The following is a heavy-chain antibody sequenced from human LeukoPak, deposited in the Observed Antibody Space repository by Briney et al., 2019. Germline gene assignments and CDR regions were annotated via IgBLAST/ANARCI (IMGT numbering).Heavy chain of an antibody. CDR1: GYTFTGYY. CDR3: ARSTKELGRGDY. J-gene: IGHJ4*02. CDR2: INPNSGGT. D-gene: IGHD7-27*01. Sequence: ASVKVSCKASGYTFTGYYMHWVRQAPGQGLEWMGWINPNSGGTNYAQKFQGRVTMTRDTSISTAYMELSRLRSDDTAVYYCARSTKELGRGDYWGQGTLVTVSS. V-gene: IGHV1-2*02.